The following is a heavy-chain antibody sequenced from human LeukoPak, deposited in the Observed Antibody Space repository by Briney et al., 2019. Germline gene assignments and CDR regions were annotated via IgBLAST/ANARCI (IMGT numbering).Heavy chain of an antibody. J-gene: IGHJ4*02. CDR1: GFTFGDYA. CDR3: TRTYSSGSYYFDY. CDR2: IRSKAYGGTT. V-gene: IGHV3-49*03. D-gene: IGHD6-19*01. Sequence: PGRSLRLSCTASGFTFGDYAMSWFRQAPGKGLEGVGSIRSKAYGGTTEYAASVKGRFTISRDDSKSIAYLQMNSLKTEDTAVYYCTRTYSSGSYYFDYWGQGTLVTVSS.